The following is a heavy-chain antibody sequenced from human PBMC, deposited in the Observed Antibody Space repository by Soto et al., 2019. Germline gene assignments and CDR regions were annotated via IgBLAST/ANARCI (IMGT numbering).Heavy chain of an antibody. CDR2: ISSSSSYI. CDR3: ARGRSGYDYWFDP. Sequence: GPLRLSCAASGFTFSSYSMNWVRQAPGKGLEWVSSISSSSSYIYYADSVKGRFTISRDNAKNSLYLQMNSLRAEDTAVYYCARGRSGYDYWFDPWGQGTLVTVSS. V-gene: IGHV3-21*01. D-gene: IGHD5-12*01. CDR1: GFTFSSYS. J-gene: IGHJ5*02.